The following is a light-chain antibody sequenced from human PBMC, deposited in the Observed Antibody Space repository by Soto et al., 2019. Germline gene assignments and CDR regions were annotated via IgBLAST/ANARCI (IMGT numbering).Light chain of an antibody. CDR2: LDSDGSH. J-gene: IGLJ2*01. CDR1: SGHSSYA. CDR3: QTWGTGIHVV. Sequence: QSVLTKSPSASASLGASVKLTCTLSSGHSSYAIAWHQQQPEKGPRYLMKLDSDGSHTKGDAIPDRFSGSSSGAERYLTISGLQSEDEADYYCQTWGTGIHVVFGGGTKLTVL. V-gene: IGLV4-69*01.